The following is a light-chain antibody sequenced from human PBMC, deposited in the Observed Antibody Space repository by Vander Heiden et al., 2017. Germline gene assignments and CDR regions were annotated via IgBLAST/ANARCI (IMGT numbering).Light chain of an antibody. CDR2: DAS. CDR3: QQRSNFPIL. CDR1: QSVSSY. J-gene: IGKJ2*01. Sequence: IVLTQFPATLSLSPGERATLSCRASQSVSSYLAWYQQKPGQAPRLLIYDASNRATGIPARFSGSGSGTDFTLTISSLEPEDFAVYYCQQRSNFPILFGQGTKVDIK. V-gene: IGKV3-11*01.